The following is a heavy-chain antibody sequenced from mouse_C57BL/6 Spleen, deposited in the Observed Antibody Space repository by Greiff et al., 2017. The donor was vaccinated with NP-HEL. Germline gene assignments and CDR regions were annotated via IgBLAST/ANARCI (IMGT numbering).Heavy chain of an antibody. V-gene: IGHV1-80*01. CDR1: GYAFSSYW. CDR2: IYPGDGDT. J-gene: IGHJ1*03. CDR3: ARPITPYWCFDV. Sequence: VQLQQSGAELVKPGASVKISCKASGYAFSSYWMNWVKQRPGKGLEWIGQIYPGDGDTNYNGKFKGKATLTADKSSSTAYMQLSSLTSEDSAVYFCARPITPYWCFDVWGTGTTVTVSS.